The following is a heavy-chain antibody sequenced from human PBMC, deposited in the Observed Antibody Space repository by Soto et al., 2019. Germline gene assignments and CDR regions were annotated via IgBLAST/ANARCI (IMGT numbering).Heavy chain of an antibody. CDR3: AREPRVSGILRGKPLRGV. J-gene: IGHJ6*02. D-gene: IGHD4-17*01. Sequence: ASVKVSCKASGYSFTTHGISWVRRAPGHGLEWMGWISAYNGDTHYVQRFQGRLTMTTDTSTSTAYMELRSLTSDDTAVYHCAREPRVSGILRGKPLRGVWGQGTTGTVSS. CDR1: GYSFTTHG. CDR2: ISAYNGDT. V-gene: IGHV1-18*04.